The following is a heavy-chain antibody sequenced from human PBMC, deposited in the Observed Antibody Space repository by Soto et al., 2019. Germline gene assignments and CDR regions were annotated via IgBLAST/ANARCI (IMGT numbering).Heavy chain of an antibody. CDR2: IYRSGST. Sequence: SETLSLTCVVSGGSISRGDFSWTWIRQPPGKGLEWVGYIYRSGSTYYNPSLKSPVSISLDKSKNQFSLNLASVTAADTAVYYCARGKTNYFFDLWGQGHLVTVSS. CDR3: ARGKTNYFFDL. J-gene: IGHJ4*02. CDR1: GGSISRGDFS. D-gene: IGHD3-10*01. V-gene: IGHV4-30-2*01.